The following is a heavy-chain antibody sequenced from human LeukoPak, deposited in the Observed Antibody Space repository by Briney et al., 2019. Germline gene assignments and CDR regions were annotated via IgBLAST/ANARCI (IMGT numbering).Heavy chain of an antibody. V-gene: IGHV3-11*01. CDR1: GFTFSDYY. CDR3: AREGGYDGYHYYYYYMDV. Sequence: GGSLRLSCAASGFTFSDYYMSWIRQAPGKGLEWVSYISSSGYTIYYADSVKGRFTISRDNAKNSLYLQMNSLRAEDTAVYYCAREGGYDGYHYYYYYMDVWGKGTTVTISS. J-gene: IGHJ6*03. CDR2: ISSSGYTI. D-gene: IGHD5-12*01.